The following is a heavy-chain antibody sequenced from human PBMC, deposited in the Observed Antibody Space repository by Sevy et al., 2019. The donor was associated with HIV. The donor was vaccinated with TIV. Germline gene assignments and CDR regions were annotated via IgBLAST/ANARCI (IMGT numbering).Heavy chain of an antibody. V-gene: IGHV3-7*03. Sequence: VGSLRLSCAASGFTFSNYWMSWVRQAPGKGLEWVANIKRDGSEKYYVDSVKGRFTISRDNAKNSLYLQMNSLRAEDTAVYYCARDCSSASCLWGMDVWGQGTTVTVSS. D-gene: IGHD2-2*01. CDR1: GFTFSNYW. J-gene: IGHJ6*02. CDR2: IKRDGSEK. CDR3: ARDCSSASCLWGMDV.